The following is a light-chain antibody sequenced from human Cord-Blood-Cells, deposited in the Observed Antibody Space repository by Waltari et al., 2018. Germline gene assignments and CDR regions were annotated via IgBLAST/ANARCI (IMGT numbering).Light chain of an antibody. CDR2: AAS. Sequence: DLQMTQSPSSLYASVGDRVTITCRASQSISSYLNWYQQKPGKAPKLLIYAASSLQSGVPSRFSGSGSGTDFTLTISSLQPEEFATYYCQQSYSTPPTFGQGTKVEIK. CDR3: QQSYSTPPT. J-gene: IGKJ1*01. CDR1: QSISSY. V-gene: IGKV1-39*01.